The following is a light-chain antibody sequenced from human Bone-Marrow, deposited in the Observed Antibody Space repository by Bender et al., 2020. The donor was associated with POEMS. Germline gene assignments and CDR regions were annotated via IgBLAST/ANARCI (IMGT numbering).Light chain of an antibody. J-gene: IGLJ1*01. CDR3: SSYAGNNNYV. CDR1: TSDVGGYKF. V-gene: IGLV2-14*03. CDR2: DVT. Sequence: QSALTQPASVSGSPGQSITISCTGTTSDVGGYKFVSWYQHHPGKVPKLLIYDVTNRPSGVSNRFSGSKSGNTASLTISGLQAEDEADYYCSSYAGNNNYVFGTGTDVTVL.